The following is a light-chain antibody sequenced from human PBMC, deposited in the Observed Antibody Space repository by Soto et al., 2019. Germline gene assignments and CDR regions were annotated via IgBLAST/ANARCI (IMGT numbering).Light chain of an antibody. V-gene: IGKV3-15*01. Sequence: EIVMTQSPGTLSVSPGERATLFFRASQSVRGSLAWYQQKPRKAPRLFIYDASTRATGIPARFSGSGSGTDFTLTITRLEPEDSAVYFCQQYTGPPTTFGQGTRLEIK. J-gene: IGKJ5*01. CDR1: QSVRGS. CDR3: QQYTGPPTT. CDR2: DAS.